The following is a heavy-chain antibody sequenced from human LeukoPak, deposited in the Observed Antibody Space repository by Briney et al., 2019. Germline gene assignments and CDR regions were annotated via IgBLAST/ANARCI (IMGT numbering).Heavy chain of an antibody. J-gene: IGHJ3*02. Sequence: GGSLRLSCTASGFTFTSHWMHWVRQVPGKGLEWVSSINDAGGSTYYADSVKGRFTIPRDNSKNTLYLQMNSLRAEDTAVYYCAKEIDSSWFNGAFDIWGQGTMVTVSS. D-gene: IGHD6-19*01. CDR2: INDAGGST. V-gene: IGHV3-23*01. CDR1: GFTFTSHW. CDR3: AKEIDSSWFNGAFDI.